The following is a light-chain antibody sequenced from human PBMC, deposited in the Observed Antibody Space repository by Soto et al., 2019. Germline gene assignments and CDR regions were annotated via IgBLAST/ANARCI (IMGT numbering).Light chain of an antibody. J-gene: IGLJ1*01. CDR3: SSYTSTSTYV. V-gene: IGLV2-18*02. CDR2: EVS. CDR1: SSDVGSYHR. Sequence: QSVLTQPPSVSGSPGQSVTISCTGTSSDVGSYHRVSWYQQPPGTAPKLMIYEVSNRPSGVPDRFSGSKSDNTASLTISGLQAEDEADYYCSSYTSTSTYVFGTGTKVTVL.